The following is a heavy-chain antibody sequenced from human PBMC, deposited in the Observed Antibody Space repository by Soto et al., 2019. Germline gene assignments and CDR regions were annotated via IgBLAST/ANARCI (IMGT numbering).Heavy chain of an antibody. D-gene: IGHD2-15*01. CDR2: ISGGTDTS. Sequence: EVQLLESGGGLIQPGGSLRLSCAASGFTFSSYAMSWVRQAPGRRLEWVSTISGGTDTSYHAGSVGGRFSISRDDSKNTVYLQMNNLRAEDTALYYCAKATLGTCSGATCYYFDSWGQGTPVTVSS. J-gene: IGHJ4*02. CDR1: GFTFSSYA. V-gene: IGHV3-23*01. CDR3: AKATLGTCSGATCYYFDS.